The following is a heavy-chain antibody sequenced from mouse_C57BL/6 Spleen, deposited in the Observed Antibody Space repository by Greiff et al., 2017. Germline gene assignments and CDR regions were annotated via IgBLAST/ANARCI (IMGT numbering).Heavy chain of an antibody. V-gene: IGHV1-62-2*01. Sequence: VKLVESGAELVKPGASVKLSCKASGYTFTEYTIHWVKQRSGQGLEWIGWFYPGSGSIKYNEKFKDKATLTADKSSSTVYMELSRLTSEDSAVYFCARHEDYYGSSYGGYFDVWGTGTTVTVSS. CDR3: ARHEDYYGSSYGGYFDV. J-gene: IGHJ1*03. CDR2: FYPGSGSI. D-gene: IGHD1-1*01. CDR1: GYTFTEYT.